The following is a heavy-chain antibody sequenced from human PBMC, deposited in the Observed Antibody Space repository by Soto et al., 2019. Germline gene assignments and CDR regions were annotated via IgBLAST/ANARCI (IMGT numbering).Heavy chain of an antibody. J-gene: IGHJ3*02. CDR1: GYTFTSYG. D-gene: IGHD2-2*02. CDR3: ARAPFEGYCSSTSCYKAAFDI. V-gene: IGHV1-18*01. CDR2: INAYNGNT. Sequence: ASVKVSCKASGYTFTSYGISWVRQAPGQGLEWMGWINAYNGNTNYSQKVQGRVTMTRDTSTSTAYMELSSLRSEDTAVYYCARAPFEGYCSSTSCYKAAFDIWGQGTMVTVSS.